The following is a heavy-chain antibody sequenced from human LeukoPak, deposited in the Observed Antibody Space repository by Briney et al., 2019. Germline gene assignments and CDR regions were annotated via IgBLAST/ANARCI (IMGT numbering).Heavy chain of an antibody. CDR1: GNFLSTHD. CDR3: ATLFDDPFDY. V-gene: IGHV1-2*02. Sequence: ASVKVSCKASGNFLSTHDINWVRQAPGQGLEWMGWINPNSGGTNYAQKFQGRVTMTRDTSISTAYMELSRLRSDDTAVYYCATLFDDPFDYWGQGTLVTVSS. CDR2: INPNSGGT. J-gene: IGHJ4*02. D-gene: IGHD1-1*01.